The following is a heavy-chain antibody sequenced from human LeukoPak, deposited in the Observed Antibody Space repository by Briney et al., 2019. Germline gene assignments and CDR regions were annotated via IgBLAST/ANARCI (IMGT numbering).Heavy chain of an antibody. D-gene: IGHD4-17*01. CDR1: VFTFSSYA. J-gene: IGHJ3*02. CDR3: AKDDMTTVTRGAFDI. Sequence: GGSLRLSCAASVFTFSSYAISWVRQAPEKGLEWVSCIIYIGSSTYDADSVKGRFTIFRHNSKNTLYLQMNSLRAEDTAVYYCAKDDMTTVTRGAFDIWGQGTTVTVSS. V-gene: IGHV3-23*01. CDR2: IIYIGSST.